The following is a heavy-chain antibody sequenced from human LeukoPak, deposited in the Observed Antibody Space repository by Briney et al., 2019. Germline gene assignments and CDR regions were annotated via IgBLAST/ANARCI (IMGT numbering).Heavy chain of an antibody. V-gene: IGHV1-18*01. J-gene: IGHJ4*02. Sequence: ASVKVSCKASGYTFTSYGISWVRQAPGQGLEWMGWISAYNGNTNYAQKLQGRVTMTRDMSTSTVYMELSSLRSEDTAVYYCARRSGYYKRAFDYWGQGTLVTVSS. CDR3: ARRSGYYKRAFDY. D-gene: IGHD3-3*01. CDR2: ISAYNGNT. CDR1: GYTFTSYG.